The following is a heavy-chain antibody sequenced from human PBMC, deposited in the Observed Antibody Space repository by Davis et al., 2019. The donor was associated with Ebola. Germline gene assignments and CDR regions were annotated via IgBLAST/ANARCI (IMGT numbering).Heavy chain of an antibody. CDR2: INPNSGGT. D-gene: IGHD6-19*01. Sequence: ASVKVSCKASGHTFTGYYIHWVRQAPGQGLEWMGWINPNSGGTNYAQKFQGRVTMTRDTSISTAYMELSGLRSDDTAVYYCARVGSSGWPIDYWGQGTLVTVSS. V-gene: IGHV1-2*02. J-gene: IGHJ4*02. CDR3: ARVGSSGWPIDY. CDR1: GHTFTGYY.